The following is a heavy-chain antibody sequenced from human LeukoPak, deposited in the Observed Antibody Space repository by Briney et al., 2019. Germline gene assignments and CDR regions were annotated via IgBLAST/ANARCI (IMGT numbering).Heavy chain of an antibody. CDR2: IYTSGST. CDR1: GGSISSYY. V-gene: IGHV4-4*07. CDR3: ARDRADGGYSSGWSYFDY. D-gene: IGHD6-19*01. Sequence: SETLSLTCTVSGGSISSYYWSWIRQPAGKGLEWIGRIYTSGSTNYNPSLKSRVTMSVDTSKNQFSLKLSSVTAADTAVYYCARDRADGGYSSGWSYFDYWGQGTLVTVSS. J-gene: IGHJ4*02.